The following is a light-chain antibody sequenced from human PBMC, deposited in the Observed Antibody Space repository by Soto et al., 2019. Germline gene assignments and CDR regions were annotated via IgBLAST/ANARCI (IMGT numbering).Light chain of an antibody. V-gene: IGKV1-5*03. CDR2: KAS. CDR3: KQYSSYWK. J-gene: IGKJ1*01. Sequence: DIQITHSPSTLPASVVDRVTITFRASQTITSWLAWYQQKPGKAPKLLIYKASYLASGVPSRFSGGGSGTEFTLTISSLQPDDFATYYCKQYSSYWKFGQGTKVDIK. CDR1: QTITSW.